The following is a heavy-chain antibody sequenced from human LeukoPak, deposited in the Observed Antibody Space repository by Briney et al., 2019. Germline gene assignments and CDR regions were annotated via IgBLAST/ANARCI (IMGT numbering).Heavy chain of an antibody. D-gene: IGHD6-13*01. Sequence: GASVKVSCKASGCTFTSYGISWVRQAPGQGLEWMGWISAYNGNTNYAQKLQGRVTMTTDTSTSTAYMELRSLRSDDTAVYYCARDGIAAAEDYYYGMDVWGQGTTVTVSS. J-gene: IGHJ6*02. CDR2: ISAYNGNT. V-gene: IGHV1-18*01. CDR3: ARDGIAAAEDYYYGMDV. CDR1: GCTFTSYG.